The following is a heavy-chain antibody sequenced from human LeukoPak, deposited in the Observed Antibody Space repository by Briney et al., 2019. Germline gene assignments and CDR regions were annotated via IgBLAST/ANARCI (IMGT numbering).Heavy chain of an antibody. J-gene: IGHJ4*02. CDR1: GASISSSSYY. V-gene: IGHV4-39*02. CDR3: ARIGVWFGEGNLSGYFDY. D-gene: IGHD3-10*01. CDR2: IYFGGST. Sequence: SETLSLTCTVSGASISSSSYYWGWIRQPPGKGLEWIGSIYFGGSTYYTPALQSRVTISVDTSKNHFSLKVTSVTAADTAVYYCARIGVWFGEGNLSGYFDYWGQGTLVTVSS.